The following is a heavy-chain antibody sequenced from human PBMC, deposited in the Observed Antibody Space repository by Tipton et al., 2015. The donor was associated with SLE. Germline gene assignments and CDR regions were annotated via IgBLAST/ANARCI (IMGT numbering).Heavy chain of an antibody. J-gene: IGHJ4*02. D-gene: IGHD6-19*01. CDR1: GGAFSGYN. Sequence: TLSLTCAVYGGAFSGYNWIWVRQSPGKGLEWIGEINHSGIPYYNPSLKSRVTLSVDTSKRQFSLKVTSVTAADTAVYYCARGTGISVDWGQGTLATVSP. V-gene: IGHV4-34*01. CDR3: ARGTGISVD. CDR2: INHSGIP.